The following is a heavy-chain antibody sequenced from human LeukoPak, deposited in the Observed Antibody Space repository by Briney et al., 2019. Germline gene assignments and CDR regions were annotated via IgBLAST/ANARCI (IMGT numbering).Heavy chain of an antibody. CDR2: ISASGGNT. D-gene: IGHD3-16*02. J-gene: IGHJ4*02. CDR3: ATGRLGELSFRRYFDY. CDR1: GFTFSSYA. V-gene: IGHV3-23*01. Sequence: PGGSLRLSCAASGFTFSSYAMSWVRRAPGKGLEWVSAISASGGNTYYTDSVKGRFTISRDNSKNTLYLQMNSLRAEDTAVYYCATGRLGELSFRRYFDYWGQGTLVTVSP.